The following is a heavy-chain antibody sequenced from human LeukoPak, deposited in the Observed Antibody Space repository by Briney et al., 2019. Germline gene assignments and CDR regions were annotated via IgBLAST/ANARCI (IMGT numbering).Heavy chain of an antibody. V-gene: IGHV3-20*04. CDR2: INWNGGST. CDR1: GFTFDDYG. Sequence: GGSLRLSCVASGFTFDDYGMIWVRHAPGKGLEWVSGINWNGGSTGYAVFVKGRFTISRDDAKNSLFLQMNSLRAEDTAFYYFPNKASYSRTAYNPPSFDYWGHGALVTFFS. CDR3: PNKASYSRTAYNPPSFDY. J-gene: IGHJ4*01. D-gene: IGHD6-13*01.